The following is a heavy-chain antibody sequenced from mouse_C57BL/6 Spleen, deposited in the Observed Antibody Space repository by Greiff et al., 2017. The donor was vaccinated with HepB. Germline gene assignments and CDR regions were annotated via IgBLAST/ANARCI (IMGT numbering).Heavy chain of an antibody. Sequence: VQRVESGAELARPGASVKLSCKASGYTFTSYGISWVKQRTGQGLEWIGEIYPRSGNTYYNEKFKGKATLTADKSSSTAYMELRSLTSEDSAVYFCARKEDYYSNYVGAYWGQGTLVTVSA. V-gene: IGHV1-81*01. CDR3: ARKEDYYSNYVGAY. J-gene: IGHJ3*01. CDR2: IYPRSGNT. CDR1: GYTFTSYG. D-gene: IGHD2-5*01.